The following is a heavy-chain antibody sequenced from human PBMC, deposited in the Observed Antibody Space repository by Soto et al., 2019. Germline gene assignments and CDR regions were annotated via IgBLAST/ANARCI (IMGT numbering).Heavy chain of an antibody. D-gene: IGHD3-22*01. V-gene: IGHV1-18*01. CDR3: ARVRYYDSSGYYDY. CDR2: ISAYNGNT. CDR1: GYTFTSYG. J-gene: IGHJ4*02. Sequence: GASVKVSCKASGYTFTSYGISWVRQAPGQGLEWMGWISAYNGNTNYAQKLQGRVTMTTDTSTSTAYMELRSLRSDDTAVYYCARVRYYDSSGYYDYWGQGTLVTVSS.